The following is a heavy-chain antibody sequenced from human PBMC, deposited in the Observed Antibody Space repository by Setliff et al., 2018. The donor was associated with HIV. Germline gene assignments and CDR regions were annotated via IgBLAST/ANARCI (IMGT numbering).Heavy chain of an antibody. V-gene: IGHV4-4*02. CDR2: IYHGGST. CDR1: GGSISSSNW. CDR3: ARFSTSSGGTFDY. J-gene: IGHJ4*02. Sequence: SETLSLTCAVSGGSISSSNWWSWVRQPPGKGLEWIGEIYHGGSTYYNPSLKSRVTLSVDTSKNQFSLKLTSVTAADTAVYYCARFSTSSGGTFDYWGQGTLVTVSS. D-gene: IGHD6-6*01.